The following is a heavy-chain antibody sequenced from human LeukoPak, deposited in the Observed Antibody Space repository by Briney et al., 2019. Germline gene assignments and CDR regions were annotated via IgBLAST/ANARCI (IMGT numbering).Heavy chain of an antibody. D-gene: IGHD2-15*01. Sequence: ASVKVSCKACGYTFTSYGISWVRQAPGQGLEWMGWISAYNGNTNYAQKLQGRVTMTTDTSTSTAYMELRSLRSDDTAVYYCARDRCSGGSCAFDYWGQGTLVTVSS. CDR2: ISAYNGNT. J-gene: IGHJ4*02. CDR1: GYTFTSYG. V-gene: IGHV1-18*01. CDR3: ARDRCSGGSCAFDY.